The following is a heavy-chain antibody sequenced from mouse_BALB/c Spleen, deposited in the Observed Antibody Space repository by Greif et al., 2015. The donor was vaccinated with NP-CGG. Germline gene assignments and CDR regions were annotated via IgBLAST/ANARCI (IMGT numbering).Heavy chain of an antibody. Sequence: QVQLQQSGAELVKPGASVKLSCKASGYAFASYYTYWVKQRPGQGLEWIGEINPSNGGTNFNEKFKSKATLTVDKSSSTAYMQLSSLASEDSAVYYCTRSDYYGPHFDYWGQGTTLTVSS. CDR3: TRSDYYGPHFDY. V-gene: IGHV1S81*02. D-gene: IGHD1-1*01. CDR2: INPSNGGT. CDR1: GYAFASYY. J-gene: IGHJ2*01.